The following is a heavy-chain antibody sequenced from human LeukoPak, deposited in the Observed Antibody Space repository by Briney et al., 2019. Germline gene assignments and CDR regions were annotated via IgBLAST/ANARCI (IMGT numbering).Heavy chain of an antibody. CDR2: IYYSGST. Sequence: SETLSLTCTVSGGSISSYYWGWIRQPPGKGLEWIGYIYYSGSTNYNPSLKSRVTISVDTSKNQFSLKLSSVTAADTAVYYCARVTTVTTCVGCRGMDVWGKGPRSPSPQ. D-gene: IGHD4-17*01. CDR3: ARVTTVTTCVGCRGMDV. J-gene: IGHJ6*04. CDR1: GGSISSYY. V-gene: IGHV4-59*01.